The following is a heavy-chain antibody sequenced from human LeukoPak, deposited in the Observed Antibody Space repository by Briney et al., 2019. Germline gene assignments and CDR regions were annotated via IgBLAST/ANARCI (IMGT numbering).Heavy chain of an antibody. CDR1: GFTFNRFY. D-gene: IGHD1-26*01. CDR3: AKKVVVGATSPYSDFQD. V-gene: IGHV3-64*04. Sequence: GGSLRLSCSASGFTFNRFYLHWVRQAPGKGLEFVSHISSNGATTYYAGSVKGRFSISRDNSKNTPYLQMNSLRAEDTALYYCAKKVVVGATSPYSDFQDWGQGTLVTVSS. J-gene: IGHJ1*01. CDR2: ISSNGATT.